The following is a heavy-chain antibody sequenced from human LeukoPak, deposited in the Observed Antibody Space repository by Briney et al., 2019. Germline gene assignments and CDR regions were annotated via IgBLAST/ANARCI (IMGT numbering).Heavy chain of an antibody. D-gene: IGHD6-13*01. CDR1: GYIFTTYA. CDR3: ARDIDRVFNWFDP. Sequence: GASVKVSCKASGYIFTTYAMHWVRQAPGQRLEWMGWINAGNGNTEYSQKFQGRVTITRDTSASTVYMELSSLTSEDTAVYYCARDIDRVFNWFDPWGQGTLVTVSS. CDR2: INAGNGNT. V-gene: IGHV1-3*01. J-gene: IGHJ5*02.